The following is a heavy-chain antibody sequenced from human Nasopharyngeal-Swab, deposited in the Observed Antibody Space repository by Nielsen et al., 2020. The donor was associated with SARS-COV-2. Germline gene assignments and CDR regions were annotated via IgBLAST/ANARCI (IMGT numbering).Heavy chain of an antibody. J-gene: IGHJ6*03. V-gene: IGHV3-21*01. CDR2: ISPSSGYI. CDR1: GFTFGSFG. Sequence: GGSLRLSCAGSGFTFGSFGMTWVRQAPGKGLEWVSYISPSSGYIYYAESLKGRITISRDNGKNSVYLLMNSLRAGDTAVYFCARQDRFYYYLDVWGKGTTVTVSS. D-gene: IGHD3-3*01. CDR3: ARQDRFYYYLDV.